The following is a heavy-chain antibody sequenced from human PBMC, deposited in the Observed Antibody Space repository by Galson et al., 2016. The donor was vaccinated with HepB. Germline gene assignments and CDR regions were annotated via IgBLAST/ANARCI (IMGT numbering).Heavy chain of an antibody. V-gene: IGHV4-59*01. D-gene: IGHD1-1*01. J-gene: IGHJ3*02. Sequence: SETLSLTCSVSGASISSFCWSWIRQPPGKGLEWIGYGYYIGSTTYNPSLKSRVTISVDTSKNQISLNVTSATAADTAMYYCARITNGNTAHDAFDIWGQGTKVTVSS. CDR1: GASISSFC. CDR2: GYYIGST. CDR3: ARITNGNTAHDAFDI.